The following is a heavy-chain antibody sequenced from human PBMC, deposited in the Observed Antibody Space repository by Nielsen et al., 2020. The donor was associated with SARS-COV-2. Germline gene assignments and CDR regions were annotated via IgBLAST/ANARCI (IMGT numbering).Heavy chain of an antibody. D-gene: IGHD2-2*01. CDR2: ISWNSGSI. Sequence: WIRQPPGKGLEWVSGISWNSGSIGYADSVKGRFTISRDNSKNTLYLQMNSLRTEDTAVYYCAREDVVVVPAAKGSYYYYGMDVWGQGTTVTVSS. CDR3: AREDVVVVPAAKGSYYYYGMDV. V-gene: IGHV3-9*01. J-gene: IGHJ6*02.